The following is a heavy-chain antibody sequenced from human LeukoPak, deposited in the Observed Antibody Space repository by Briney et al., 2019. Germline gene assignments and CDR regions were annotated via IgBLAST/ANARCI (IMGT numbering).Heavy chain of an antibody. J-gene: IGHJ4*02. CDR3: VRELRSGGWYD. Sequence: GGSLRLSCTFSGFTFSSFWMNWVRQPPGKGLEWVANIKEDGSEKNYVASVKGRFTIFRDNAKNSLYLQMNNLRVEDTAVYYCVRELRSGGWYDWGQGSMVTVSS. D-gene: IGHD6-19*01. CDR2: IKEDGSEK. CDR1: GFTFSSFW. V-gene: IGHV3-7*01.